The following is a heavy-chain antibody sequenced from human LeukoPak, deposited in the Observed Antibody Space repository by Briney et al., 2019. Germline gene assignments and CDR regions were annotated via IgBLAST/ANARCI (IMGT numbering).Heavy chain of an antibody. CDR1: GFSVSSSY. CDR2: FYRGDTT. D-gene: IGHD1-26*01. CDR3: AKDRTVGASYWYFDL. J-gene: IGHJ2*01. Sequence: GGSLRLSCAASGFSVSSSYMYWVRQAPGKGLEWVSFFYRGDTTYYAESVRGRFTISRDNSKNTLFLHMNTLRADDTATYYCAKDRTVGASYWYFDLWGRGTLVTVSS. V-gene: IGHV3-53*01.